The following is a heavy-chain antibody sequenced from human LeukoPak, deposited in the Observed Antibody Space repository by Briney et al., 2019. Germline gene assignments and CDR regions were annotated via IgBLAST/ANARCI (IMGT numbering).Heavy chain of an antibody. CDR2: INPSGGST. J-gene: IGHJ4*02. Sequence: ASVKVSCKASGYTFTGYYMHWVRQAPGQGLEWMGIINPSGGSTSYAQKFQGRVTMTRDMPTSTVYMELSSLRSEDTAVYYCARERRAAAGRIDYWGQGTLVTVSS. CDR3: ARERRAAAGRIDY. CDR1: GYTFTGYY. V-gene: IGHV1-46*01. D-gene: IGHD6-13*01.